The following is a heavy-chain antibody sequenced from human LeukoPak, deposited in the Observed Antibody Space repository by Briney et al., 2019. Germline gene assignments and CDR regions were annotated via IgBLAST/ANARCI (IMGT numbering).Heavy chain of an antibody. CDR3: ARDLGQHCTSSTCYALGYAFDF. CDR2: IRYDGSNK. Sequence: PGGSLRLSCAASGFTFSSYGMHWVRQAPGKGLEWVAFIRYDGSNKYYADSVKGRFTISRDNSKNTLYLQMNNLRAEDTAVYYCARDLGQHCTSSTCYALGYAFDFWGQGTMVTVSS. CDR1: GFTFSSYG. J-gene: IGHJ3*01. V-gene: IGHV3-30*02. D-gene: IGHD2-2*01.